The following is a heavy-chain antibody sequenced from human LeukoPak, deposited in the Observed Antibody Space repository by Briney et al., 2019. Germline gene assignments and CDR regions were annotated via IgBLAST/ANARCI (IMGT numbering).Heavy chain of an antibody. CDR3: ARVGGYDLEYYYMDV. J-gene: IGHJ6*03. V-gene: IGHV1-2*02. Sequence: ASVKVSCKASGYIFTGYYMHWVRQAPGQGLEWMGWINPNSGDTNYAQKFQGRVTMTRDTSISTAYMELSRLRSDDTAVYYCARVGGYDLEYYYMDVWGKGTTVTVSS. CDR1: GYIFTGYY. D-gene: IGHD5-12*01. CDR2: INPNSGDT.